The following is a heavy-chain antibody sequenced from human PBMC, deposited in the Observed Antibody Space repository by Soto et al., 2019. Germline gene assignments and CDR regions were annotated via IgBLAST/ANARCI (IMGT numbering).Heavy chain of an antibody. V-gene: IGHV1-2*02. CDR2: INPNSGGT. D-gene: IGHD2-2*02. J-gene: IGHJ6*02. CDR1: GYTFTGYY. CDR3: ARARLYCSSTSCYSRYGMDV. Sequence: QVQLVQSGAEVKKPGASVKVSCKASGYTFTGYYMHWVRQAPGQGLEWMGWINPNSGGTNYAQKFQGRVTMTRDTSISTAYMELSRLRSDDTAVYYCARARLYCSSTSCYSRYGMDVWGQGTTVTVSS.